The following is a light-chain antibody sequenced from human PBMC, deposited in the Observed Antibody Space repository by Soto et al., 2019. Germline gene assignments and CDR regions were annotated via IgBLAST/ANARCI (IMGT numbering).Light chain of an antibody. Sequence: DIQMTKSPSTLSASVGDSVTITCRASQSIRSWLAWYQHKPGKAPKLLIYDASSLESGVPSRFSGSGSGTEFTLTISSLQPDDFATYYCQQYDNYPYTFGQGTKLEI. V-gene: IGKV1-5*01. CDR1: QSIRSW. CDR2: DAS. CDR3: QQYDNYPYT. J-gene: IGKJ2*01.